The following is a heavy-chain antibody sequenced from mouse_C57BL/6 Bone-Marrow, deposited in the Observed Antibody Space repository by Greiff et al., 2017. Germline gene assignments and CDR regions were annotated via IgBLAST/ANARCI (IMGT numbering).Heavy chain of an antibody. J-gene: IGHJ2*01. CDR2: IYPGGGYT. D-gene: IGHD1-1*01. V-gene: IGHV1-63*01. CDR3: ARYYYGGSHQYYFDY. CDR1: GYTFTNYW. Sequence: VQLQQSGAELVRPGTSVKMSCKASGYTFTNYWIGWAKQRPGHGLEWIGDIYPGGGYTNYNEKFKGKATLTADKSSSTAYMQFSSLTSDDSAIYYCARYYYGGSHQYYFDYWGQGTTLTVSS.